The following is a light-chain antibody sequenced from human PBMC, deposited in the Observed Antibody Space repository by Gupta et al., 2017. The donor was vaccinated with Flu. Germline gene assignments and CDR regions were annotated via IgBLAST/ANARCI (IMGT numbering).Light chain of an antibody. CDR3: QQNHNTVHLT. CDR2: AAS. Sequence: SSLSASVGDRVTITCRASQNITTFLNWYQQKPGKAPKLLIYAASSLQSVVPSRFSGSGSGAEFTLTISSLQPEDFATYYCQQNHNTVHLTFGQGTQM. CDR1: QNITTF. J-gene: IGKJ5*01. V-gene: IGKV1-39*01.